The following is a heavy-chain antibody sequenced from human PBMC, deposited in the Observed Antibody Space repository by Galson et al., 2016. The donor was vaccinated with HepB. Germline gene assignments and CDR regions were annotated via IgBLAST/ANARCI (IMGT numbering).Heavy chain of an antibody. J-gene: IGHJ6*02. CDR2: IYADGSST. CDR1: GFIISDYS. D-gene: IGHD3-16*01. Sequence: SLRLSCAASGFIISDYSMHWVRQAPGKGLLSVSYIYADGSSTDYADSVKGRFTISRDNAKNTVYLLMNSLRAEDTAVYYCVRDNDYVTDVWGQGTTVTVSS. V-gene: IGHV3-74*01. CDR3: VRDNDYVTDV.